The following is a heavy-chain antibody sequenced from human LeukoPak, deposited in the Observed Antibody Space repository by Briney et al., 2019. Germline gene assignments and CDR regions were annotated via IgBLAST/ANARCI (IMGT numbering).Heavy chain of an antibody. J-gene: IGHJ6*03. D-gene: IGHD3-9*01. CDR1: GDSVSSNSAA. Sequence: SQTLSLTCAISGDSVSSNSAAWNWIRQSPSRGLEWLGRTYYRSKWYNDYAVSVKSRITIKPDTSKNQFSLQLNSVTPEDTAVYYCARGNYDILTGYKNYMDVWGKGTTVTVSS. CDR3: ARGNYDILTGYKNYMDV. CDR2: TYYRSKWYN. V-gene: IGHV6-1*01.